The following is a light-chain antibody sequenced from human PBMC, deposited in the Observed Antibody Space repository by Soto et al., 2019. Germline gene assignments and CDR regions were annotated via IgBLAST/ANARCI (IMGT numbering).Light chain of an antibody. J-gene: IGLJ1*01. V-gene: IGLV2-18*02. Sequence: QSVLTQPPSVSGSPGQSVAISCTGTSSDVGSFNRVSWYQQSPGTAPKLIIYDVNNRPSGVPDRFSGSKSGNAASLTISGLQAEDESDYYCSSFTTSDTYVFGTGTKLT. CDR2: DVN. CDR3: SSFTTSDTYV. CDR1: SSDVGSFNR.